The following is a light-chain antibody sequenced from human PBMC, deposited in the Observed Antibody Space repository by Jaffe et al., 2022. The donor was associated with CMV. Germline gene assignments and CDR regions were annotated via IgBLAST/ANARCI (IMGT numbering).Light chain of an antibody. V-gene: IGKV1-39*01. CDR2: AAS. CDR3: QQTYSSPGS. J-gene: IGKJ1*01. Sequence: DIQMTQSPLSLSASVGDRVTISCRASQSVSPYLNWYQQKPGKAPKLLIYAASSLQSGVPSRFSGSGSGTDFTLIISSLEPEDFATYFCQQTYSSPGSFGQGTKVEVK. CDR1: QSVSPY.